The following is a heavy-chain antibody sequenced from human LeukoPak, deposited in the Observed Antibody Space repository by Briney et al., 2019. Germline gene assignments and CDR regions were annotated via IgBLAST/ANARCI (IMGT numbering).Heavy chain of an antibody. V-gene: IGHV3-21*01. D-gene: IGHD2-2*01. Sequence: GGSLRLSCAASGFTFSTYEMNWVRQAPGKGLEWVSSISSSSSYLYYADPMKGRFTISRDNAKNSLYLQMSSLRAEDTALYYCARSPTNYYDYVSKNWYFDLWGRGTLVTVSS. CDR2: ISSSSSYL. CDR1: GFTFSTYE. CDR3: ARSPTNYYDYVSKNWYFDL. J-gene: IGHJ2*01.